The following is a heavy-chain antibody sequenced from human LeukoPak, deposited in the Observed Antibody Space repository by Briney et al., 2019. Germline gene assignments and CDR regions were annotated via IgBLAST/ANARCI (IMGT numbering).Heavy chain of an antibody. Sequence: SETLSLTCAVSGYSISSGYYWGWIRQPPEKGLEWIGSIYHSGSTYYNPSLKSRVTISVDTSKNQFSLKLSSVTAADTAVYYCARSQWTNYDFWSGYYTSNWFDPWGQGTLVTVSS. J-gene: IGHJ5*02. CDR1: GYSISSGYY. V-gene: IGHV4-38-2*01. D-gene: IGHD3-3*01. CDR2: IYHSGST. CDR3: ARSQWTNYDFWSGYYTSNWFDP.